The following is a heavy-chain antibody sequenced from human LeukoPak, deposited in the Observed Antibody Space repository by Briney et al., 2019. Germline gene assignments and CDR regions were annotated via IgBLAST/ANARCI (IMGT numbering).Heavy chain of an antibody. CDR1: GFTFSNYW. D-gene: IGHD5-24*01. V-gene: IGHV3-7*01. CDR3: ARMAGLSWFDP. CDR2: IKEDGSEK. Sequence: GGSLRLSCAASGFTFSNYWMSWVRQAPGKGLELVANIKEDGSEKYYVDSVKGRFTVSRDNAKNSLYLQMNSLRAEDTAVYYCARMAGLSWFDPWGQGTLVTVSS. J-gene: IGHJ5*02.